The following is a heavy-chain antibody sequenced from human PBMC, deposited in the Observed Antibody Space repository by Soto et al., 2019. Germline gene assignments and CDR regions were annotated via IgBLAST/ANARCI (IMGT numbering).Heavy chain of an antibody. D-gene: IGHD3-9*01. V-gene: IGHV1-69*01. Sequence: QVQLVQSGAEVKKPGSSVKVSCKASGGTFSSYAISWVRQAPGQGLEWMGGIIPIFGTANYAQKFQGRVTITADESTSTAYMELSSLRSEDTAVYYCARRRVRYFDMLPQVYFDYWGQGTLVTVSS. CDR3: ARRRVRYFDMLPQVYFDY. J-gene: IGHJ4*02. CDR2: IIPIFGTA. CDR1: GGTFSSYA.